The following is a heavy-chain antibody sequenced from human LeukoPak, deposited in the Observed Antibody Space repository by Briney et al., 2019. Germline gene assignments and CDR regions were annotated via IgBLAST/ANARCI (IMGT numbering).Heavy chain of an antibody. V-gene: IGHV3-21*01. Sequence: GGSLRLSCAASGFTFSSYSMNWVRQAPGKGLEWVSSISSSSSYIYYADSVKGRFTISRDNAKNSLYLQMNSLRAEDTAVYYCARARPGSSPFDCWGQGTLVTVSS. CDR3: ARARPGSSPFDC. D-gene: IGHD3-10*01. CDR1: GFTFSSYS. J-gene: IGHJ4*02. CDR2: ISSSSSYI.